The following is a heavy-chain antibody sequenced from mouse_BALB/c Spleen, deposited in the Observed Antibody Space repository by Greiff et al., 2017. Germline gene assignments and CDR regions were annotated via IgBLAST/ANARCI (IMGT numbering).Heavy chain of an antibody. CDR2: INSGGSYT. CDR3: ARGGYDGGFAY. D-gene: IGHD2-2*01. J-gene: IGHJ3*01. Sequence: EVQLKESGGDLVKLGGSLKLSCAASGFTFSTYGMSWVRQTPDKRLEWIATINSGGSYTYYPDSVKGRFTISRDNAKNTLYLQMSSLKSEDTAMYYCARGGYDGGFAYWGQGTLVTVSA. CDR1: GFTFSTYG. V-gene: IGHV5-6*01.